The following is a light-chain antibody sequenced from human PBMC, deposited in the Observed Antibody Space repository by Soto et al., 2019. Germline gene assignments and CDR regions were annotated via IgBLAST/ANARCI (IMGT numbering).Light chain of an antibody. CDR3: QQCYSTPPT. Sequence: DIQMTQSPSSLSASVGDRVTITCRASQSISSYLNWYQQRPGKAPNLLISGASTLQSGIPSRFSGSGSGTEFTLTISSLQPEDSATYYCQQCYSTPPTFGGGTKVEIK. CDR1: QSISSY. V-gene: IGKV1-39*01. J-gene: IGKJ4*01. CDR2: GAS.